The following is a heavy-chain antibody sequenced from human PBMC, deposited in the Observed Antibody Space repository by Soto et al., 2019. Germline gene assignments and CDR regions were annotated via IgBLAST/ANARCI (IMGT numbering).Heavy chain of an antibody. V-gene: IGHV1-69*13. D-gene: IGHD3-9*01. J-gene: IGHJ4*02. CDR2: IIPIFGTA. CDR3: ARGQNYDILTEPTPFFRY. CDR1: GGTFSSYA. Sequence: SVKVSCKASGGTFSSYAISWVRQAPGQGLEWMGGIIPIFGTANYAQKFQGRVTITADESTSTAYMELSSLRSEDTAVYYCARGQNYDILTEPTPFFRYWGQGTLVTVSS.